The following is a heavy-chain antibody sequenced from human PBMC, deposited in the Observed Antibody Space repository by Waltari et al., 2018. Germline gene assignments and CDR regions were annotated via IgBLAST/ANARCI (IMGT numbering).Heavy chain of an antibody. CDR3: ARDRGRGLYLDS. J-gene: IGHJ4*02. CDR2: VQRSGKT. CDR1: GASMSDADW. D-gene: IGHD2-15*01. V-gene: IGHV4-4*02. Sequence: QLRLHQSGPGLVMPSETLSLSCAISGASMSDADWWSWVRQPPGKGPEWIGQVQRSGKTNYNPSFASRVIISVDTSTLQFSLRLTSATAADTAVYYCARDRGRGLYLDSWGQGTLVTVSP.